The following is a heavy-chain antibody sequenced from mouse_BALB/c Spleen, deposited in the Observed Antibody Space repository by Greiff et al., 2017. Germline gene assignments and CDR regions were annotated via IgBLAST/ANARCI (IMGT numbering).Heavy chain of an antibody. CDR2: ISSGSSTI. V-gene: IGHV5-17*02. Sequence: EVMLVESGGGLVQPGGSRKLSCAASGFTFSSFGMHWVRQAPEKWLEWVAYISSGSSTIYYADTVKGRFTISRDNPKNTLFLQMTSLRSEDTAMYYCARGWLPYAMDYWGQGTSVTVSS. J-gene: IGHJ4*01. CDR1: GFTFSSFG. CDR3: ARGWLPYAMDY. D-gene: IGHD2-3*01.